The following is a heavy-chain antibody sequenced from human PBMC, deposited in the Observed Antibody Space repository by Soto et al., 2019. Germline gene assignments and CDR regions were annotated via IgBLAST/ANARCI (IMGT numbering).Heavy chain of an antibody. Sequence: QVQLVQSGAEVKKPGASVKVSCKASGYTFTSYGISWVRQAPGQGLEWMGWISAYNGNTNYAQKLQGRVTMTTDTSTSTAYMELRSLRSYDTAVYYCARYLRGIAAAGTSGGYYYYGMDVWGQGTTVTVSS. CDR1: GYTFTSYG. D-gene: IGHD6-13*01. CDR2: ISAYNGNT. V-gene: IGHV1-18*01. J-gene: IGHJ6*02. CDR3: ARYLRGIAAAGTSGGYYYYGMDV.